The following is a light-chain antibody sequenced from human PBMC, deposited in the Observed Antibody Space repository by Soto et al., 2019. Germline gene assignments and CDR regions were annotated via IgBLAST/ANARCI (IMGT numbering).Light chain of an antibody. CDR3: QHDGALVKT. CDR1: QSVRSH. J-gene: IGKJ1*01. CDR2: GAS. V-gene: IGKV3-20*01. Sequence: EIVLTQSPGSLSLSPGDRATLSCRASQSVRSHLAWYQQKPGQAPRLLIYGASTRATGIPDRFRGSGSGTDFTLTISRLEHEAFAVYHCQHDGALVKTFGQGTKVEIK.